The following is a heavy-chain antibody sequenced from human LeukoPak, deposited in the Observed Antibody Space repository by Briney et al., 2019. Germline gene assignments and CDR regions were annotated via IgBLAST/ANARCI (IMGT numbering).Heavy chain of an antibody. V-gene: IGHV4-31*03. D-gene: IGHD1-7*01. CDR3: ARAELELPRNPGTISQYYFDY. CDR2: IYYSGST. CDR1: GGSISSGGYY. Sequence: PSQTLSLTCTVSGGSISSGGYYWSWIRQHPGKGLEWIGYIYYSGSTYYNPSLKSRVTISVDTSKNQFSLKLSSVTAADTAVYYCARAELELPRNPGTISQYYFDYWGQGTLVTVSS. J-gene: IGHJ4*02.